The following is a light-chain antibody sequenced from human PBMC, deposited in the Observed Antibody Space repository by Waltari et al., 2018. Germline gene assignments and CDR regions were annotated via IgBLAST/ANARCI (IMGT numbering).Light chain of an antibody. CDR3: QQYDSLPYT. CDR1: HDIRNF. J-gene: IGKJ2*01. CDR2: DAS. V-gene: IGKV1-33*01. Sequence: DIQLTQSPSSLSASVGDRVTITCQASHDIRNFLNWYQHKPGKAPKLLISDASNLETGVPSRFTGSGSGAHFTFTITTLQPEDFATYYCQQYDSLPYTFGQGTKLDVK.